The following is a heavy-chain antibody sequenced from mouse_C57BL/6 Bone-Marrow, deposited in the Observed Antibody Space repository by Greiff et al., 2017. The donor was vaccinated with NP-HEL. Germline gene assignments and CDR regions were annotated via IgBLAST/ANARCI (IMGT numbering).Heavy chain of an antibody. D-gene: IGHD1-1*01. CDR1: GFSLTSYG. CDR3: ARGYGSSYVGYFDY. Sequence: VKLVESGPGLVAPSQSLSITCTVSGFSLTSYGVHWVRQPPGKGLEWLVVIWSDGSTTYNSALKSRLSISKDNSKSQVFLKMNSLQTDDTAMYYCARGYGSSYVGYFDYWGQGTTLTVSS. V-gene: IGHV2-6*03. J-gene: IGHJ2*01. CDR2: IWSDGST.